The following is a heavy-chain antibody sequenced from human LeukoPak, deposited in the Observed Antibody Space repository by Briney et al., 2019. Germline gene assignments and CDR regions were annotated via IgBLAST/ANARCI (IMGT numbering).Heavy chain of an antibody. V-gene: IGHV3-48*01. CDR1: GFTFSSYS. CDR2: ISSSSSTI. D-gene: IGHD3-9*01. J-gene: IGHJ4*02. CDR3: ARADIDYDILTGYYIRPFDY. Sequence: GGSLRLSCAASGFTFSSYSMNWVRQAPGKGLEWVSYISSSSSTIYYADSVKGRFTISRDNAKNSLYLQMNSLRAEDTAVYYCARADIDYDILTGYYIRPFDYWGQGTLVTVSS.